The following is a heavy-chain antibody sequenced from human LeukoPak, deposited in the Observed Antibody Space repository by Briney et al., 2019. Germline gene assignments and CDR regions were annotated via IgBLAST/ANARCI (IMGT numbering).Heavy chain of an antibody. V-gene: IGHV3-30*02. CDR2: IRYDGSNK. J-gene: IGHJ4*02. CDR3: AKPFGSISSRSVYFDY. D-gene: IGHD3-3*01. Sequence: PGGSLRLSCASSGFTFRSFGMHWVRQAPGKGLEWVAFIRYDGSNKYYADSVKGRFTISRDNSKNTLYLQMNSLRTEDTALYYCAKPFGSISSRSVYFDYWGQGTLVTVSS. CDR1: GFTFRSFG.